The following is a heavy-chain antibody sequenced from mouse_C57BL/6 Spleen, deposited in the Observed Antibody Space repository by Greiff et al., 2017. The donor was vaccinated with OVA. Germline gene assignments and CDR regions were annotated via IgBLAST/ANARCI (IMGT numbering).Heavy chain of an antibody. CDR2: IDPNSGGT. D-gene: IGHD1-1*01. J-gene: IGHJ4*01. Sequence: QVQLKESGAELVKPGASVKLSCKASGYTFTSYWMPWVKQRPGRGLEWIGRIDPNSGGTKYNEKFKSKSTLTVDKPSSTADMQLSSLTSEDSAVYYCARNYCGPPYAMDYWGQGTSVTVSS. CDR1: GYTFTSYW. V-gene: IGHV1-72*01. CDR3: ARNYCGPPYAMDY.